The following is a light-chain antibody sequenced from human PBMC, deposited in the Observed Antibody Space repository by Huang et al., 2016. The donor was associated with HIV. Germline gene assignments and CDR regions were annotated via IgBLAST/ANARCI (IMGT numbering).Light chain of an antibody. CDR1: RSVLYSSNNKNY. Sequence: DILMTQSPDSLAVSLGERATINCKSSRSVLYSSNNKNYLAWYQQKPGQPTTLLSHWVSSREARVPDRFIGSGSGTDFTLTISSLQAEDVAVYYCQQFYTTPFTFGPGTKVDIK. J-gene: IGKJ3*01. V-gene: IGKV4-1*01. CDR3: QQFYTTPFT. CDR2: WVS.